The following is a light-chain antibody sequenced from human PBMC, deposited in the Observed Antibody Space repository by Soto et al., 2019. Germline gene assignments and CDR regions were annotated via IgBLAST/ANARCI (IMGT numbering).Light chain of an antibody. V-gene: IGKV3-11*01. Sequence: EIVLTQSPATLSLSPGERATLSCRASQSVSSYLAWYQQKPGQAPRLLIYDASNRATGIPARFSGSGSGTDFTLTIRSIEPEDFAVYYCQQRSNSTWTFGQGTKVKIK. J-gene: IGKJ1*01. CDR2: DAS. CDR1: QSVSSY. CDR3: QQRSNSTWT.